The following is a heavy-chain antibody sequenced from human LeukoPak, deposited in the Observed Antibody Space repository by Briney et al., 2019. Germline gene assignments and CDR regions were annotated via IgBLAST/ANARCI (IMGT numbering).Heavy chain of an antibody. CDR3: ARDGSRGSGTLPY. Sequence: GGSLRLSCAASGFASGFTFSDYAVSWVRQAPGKGPEWVASVNGRGATTYYADSVKGRLTISRDNSKNTLYLQMNSLRAEDAAVYYCARDGSRGSGTLPYWGQGTLVTVSS. J-gene: IGHJ4*02. V-gene: IGHV3-23*01. D-gene: IGHD3-10*01. CDR1: GFTFSDYA. CDR2: VNGRGATT.